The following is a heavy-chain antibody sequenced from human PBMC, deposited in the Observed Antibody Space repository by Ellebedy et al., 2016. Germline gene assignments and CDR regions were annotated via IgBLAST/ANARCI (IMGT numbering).Heavy chain of an antibody. CDR1: GFTFSSYS. V-gene: IGHV3-21*01. D-gene: IGHD5-18*01. CDR2: ISSSSSYI. Sequence: GGSLRLXCAASGFTFSSYSMNWVRQAPGKGLEWVSSISSSSSYIYYADSVKGRFTISRDNSKNTLYLQMNSLRAEDTAVYYCVRVSGYSYGHPNGYYFDYWGQGTLVTVSS. J-gene: IGHJ4*02. CDR3: VRVSGYSYGHPNGYYFDY.